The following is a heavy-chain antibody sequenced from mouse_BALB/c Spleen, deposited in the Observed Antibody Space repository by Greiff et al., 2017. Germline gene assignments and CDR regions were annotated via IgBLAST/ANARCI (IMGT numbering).Heavy chain of an antibody. CDR1: GFTFSSYT. CDR2: ISNGGGST. V-gene: IGHV5-12-2*01. CDR3: ARHSDAMDY. J-gene: IGHJ4*01. Sequence: VESGGGLVQPGGSLKLSCAASGFTFSSYTMSWVRQTPEKRLEWVAYISNGGGSTYYPDTVKGRFTISRDNAKNTLYLQMSSLKSEDTAMYYCARHSDAMDYWGQGTSVTVSS.